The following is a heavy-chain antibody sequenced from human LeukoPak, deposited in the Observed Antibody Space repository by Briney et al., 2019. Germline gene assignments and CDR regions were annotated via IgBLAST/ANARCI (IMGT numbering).Heavy chain of an antibody. J-gene: IGHJ4*02. CDR2: ISYDGSNK. Sequence: GGSLRLSCAASGFTFSSYGMHWVRQAPGKGLEWVAVISYDGSNKYYADPVKGRFTISRDNSKNSLYLQMNSLRAEATAVYYCARMNYVSSGWGAPFDYWGQGTLVTVSS. CDR3: ARMNYVSSGWGAPFDY. D-gene: IGHD1-7*01. CDR1: GFTFSSYG. V-gene: IGHV3-30*03.